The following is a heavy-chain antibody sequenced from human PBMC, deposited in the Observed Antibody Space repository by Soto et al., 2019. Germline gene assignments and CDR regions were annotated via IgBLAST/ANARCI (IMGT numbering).Heavy chain of an antibody. Sequence: QGQLVQSGAEVKKPGASVKVSCKASGYTFTSYGISWVRQAPGQGLEWMGWISAYNGNTNYAQKLQGRVTMTTDTSTSTAYMELRSLRSDDTAVYYCARVPYYYDSSGYLDYWGQGTLVTVSS. CDR1: GYTFTSYG. D-gene: IGHD3-22*01. CDR3: ARVPYYYDSSGYLDY. CDR2: ISAYNGNT. V-gene: IGHV1-18*01. J-gene: IGHJ4*02.